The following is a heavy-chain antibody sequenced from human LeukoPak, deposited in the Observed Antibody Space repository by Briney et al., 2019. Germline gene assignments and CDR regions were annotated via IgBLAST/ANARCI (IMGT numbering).Heavy chain of an antibody. D-gene: IGHD3-22*01. J-gene: IGHJ4*02. CDR2: ISGSGGST. V-gene: IGHV3-23*01. CDR3: ARSVPGGPYYYDSSGYPY. Sequence: GGSLRLSCAASGFTFSSYAMSWVRQAPGKGLEWVSAISGSGGSTYYADSVKGRFTISRDNSKNTLYLQMNSLRAEDTAEYYCARSVPGGPYYYDSSGYPYWGQGTLVTVSS. CDR1: GFTFSSYA.